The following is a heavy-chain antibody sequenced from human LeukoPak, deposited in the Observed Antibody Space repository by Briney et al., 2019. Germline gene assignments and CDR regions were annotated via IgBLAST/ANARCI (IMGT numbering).Heavy chain of an antibody. CDR1: GFTFSSYA. Sequence: GGSLRLSCAASGFTFSSYAMHWVRQAPGKGLEWVSGISRNGGSAGYADSVKGRFTITRDNAKNSLYLQMNSLRAEDTALYYCARSITMMNLWGQGTLVTVSS. CDR2: ISRNGGSA. V-gene: IGHV3-20*04. D-gene: IGHD3-22*01. J-gene: IGHJ4*02. CDR3: ARSITMMNL.